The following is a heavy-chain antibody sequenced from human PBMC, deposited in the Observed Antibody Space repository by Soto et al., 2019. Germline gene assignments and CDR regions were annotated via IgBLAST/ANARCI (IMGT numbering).Heavy chain of an antibody. V-gene: IGHV2-5*02. CDR3: AHRRTTTDIFNDYYPDWLDP. CDR1: AFSLCSAGMG. D-gene: IGHD3-9*01. CDR2: IYWDDDK. Sequence: QITLKESGPTLVKPTQTLTLTCTFSAFSLCSAGMGVAWIRQPPGGALEWLGNIYWDDDKRYSLSLKTRITITKDTSENQVVLTMTNMGPADTATYYCAHRRTTTDIFNDYYPDWLDPWGQGTLVTVSS. J-gene: IGHJ5*02.